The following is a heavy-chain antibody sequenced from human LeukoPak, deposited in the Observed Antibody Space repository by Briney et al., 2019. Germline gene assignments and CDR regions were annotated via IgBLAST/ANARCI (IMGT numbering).Heavy chain of an antibody. CDR1: RYTFTSYY. D-gene: IGHD3-16*01. CDR2: INPSGGST. V-gene: IGHV1-46*01. CDR3: ARPANLYYASDAFDI. J-gene: IGHJ3*02. Sequence: ASVKVSCKASRYTFTSYYMHWVRQAPGQGLEWMGIINPSGGSTNYAQKFQGRVTMTANTSTNTASMELRSLRSDDTAVYYCARPANLYYASDAFDIWGQGTMVTVSS.